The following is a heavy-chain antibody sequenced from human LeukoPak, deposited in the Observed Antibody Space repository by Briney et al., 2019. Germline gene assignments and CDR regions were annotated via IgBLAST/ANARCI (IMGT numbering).Heavy chain of an antibody. CDR2: ISYDANKQ. CDR3: ARISLAFGMDV. D-gene: IGHD3-16*01. V-gene: IGHV3-30-3*01. Sequence: GGSLRLSCAVSGFTFSSYTMHWVRQAPGKGLEWVALISYDANKQFQSDSVKGRITISRDNSKNTLYLQMNGLRVEDTAVYYCARISLAFGMDVWGQGTTVIVS. CDR1: GFTFSSYT. J-gene: IGHJ6*02.